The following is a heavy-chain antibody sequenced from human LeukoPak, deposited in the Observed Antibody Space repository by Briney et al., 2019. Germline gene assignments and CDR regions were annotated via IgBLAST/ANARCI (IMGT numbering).Heavy chain of an antibody. Sequence: SETLSLTCAVYGGSFSGYYWSWIRQPPGRGLEWIGEINHSGSTNYNPSLKSRVTISVDTSKNQFSLKLSSVTAADTAVYYCARRTVVRGVYAFDYWGQGTLVTVSS. D-gene: IGHD3-10*01. CDR2: INHSGST. CDR3: ARRTVVRGVYAFDY. V-gene: IGHV4-34*01. CDR1: GGSFSGYY. J-gene: IGHJ4*02.